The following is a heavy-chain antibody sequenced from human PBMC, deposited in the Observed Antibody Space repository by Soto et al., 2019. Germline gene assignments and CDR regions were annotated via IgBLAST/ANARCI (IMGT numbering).Heavy chain of an antibody. CDR3: TRDGDCSSTSCYTVLYGMDV. CDR2: IRSKAYGGTT. V-gene: IGHV3-49*03. CDR1: GFTFGDYA. Sequence: GGSLRLSCTASGFTFGDYAMSWFRQAPGKGLEWVGFIRSKAYGGTTEYAASVKGRFTISRDDSKSIAYLQMNSLKTEDTAVYYCTRDGDCSSTSCYTVLYGMDVWGQGTTVTVS. D-gene: IGHD2-2*02. J-gene: IGHJ6*02.